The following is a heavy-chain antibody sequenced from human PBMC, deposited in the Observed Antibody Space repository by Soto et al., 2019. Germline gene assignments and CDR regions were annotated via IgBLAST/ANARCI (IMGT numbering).Heavy chain of an antibody. D-gene: IGHD5-12*01. J-gene: IGHJ6*02. CDR1: GFTFSSAS. Sequence: SLKVSCKASGFTFSSASVQWVRQARGQRLEWLGWIVVGSGNTNYAQKFEERVTITRDSSTSTIYIELSSLRSEDTAVYYCAADRGGYRTYYYGMDVWGQGTTVTFSS. V-gene: IGHV1-58*01. CDR2: IVVGSGNT. CDR3: AADRGGYRTYYYGMDV.